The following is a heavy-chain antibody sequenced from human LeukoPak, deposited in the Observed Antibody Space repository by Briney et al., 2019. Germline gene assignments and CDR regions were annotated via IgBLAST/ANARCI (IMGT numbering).Heavy chain of an antibody. D-gene: IGHD5-18*01. CDR3: ARDAVTYYYYGMDV. Sequence: GRSLRLSCAASGFTFSSYAMHWVRQAPGKGLEWVAVISYDGSNKYYADPVKGRFTISRDNSKNTLYLQMNSLRAEDTAVYYCARDAVTYYYYGMDVWGQGTTVTVSS. V-gene: IGHV3-30*04. CDR2: ISYDGSNK. CDR1: GFTFSSYA. J-gene: IGHJ6*02.